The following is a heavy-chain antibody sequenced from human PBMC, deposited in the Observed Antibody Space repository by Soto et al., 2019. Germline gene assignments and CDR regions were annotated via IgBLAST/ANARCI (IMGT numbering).Heavy chain of an antibody. D-gene: IGHD2-21*02. Sequence: ASETLSLTCTVSGGSVTSGNYYWSWIRQPPGKGLEWIGHIYYSGSTNYNPSLKSRVTISVDASKNQFSLKLSSVTAADTAIYYCARGPVVTPFVDYWGQGTLVTVSS. CDR1: GGSVTSGNYY. J-gene: IGHJ4*02. V-gene: IGHV4-61*01. CDR2: IYYSGST. CDR3: ARGPVVTPFVDY.